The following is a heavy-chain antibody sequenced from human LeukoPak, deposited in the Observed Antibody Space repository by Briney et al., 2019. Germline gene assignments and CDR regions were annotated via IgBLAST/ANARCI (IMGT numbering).Heavy chain of an antibody. CDR3: ARHGGVGGYYFDY. Sequence: SETLSLTCTGSGGSISSYYWSWIRQPPGKGLEWIGYIYYSGSTNYNPSLKSRVTISVDTSKNQFSLKLSSVTAADTAVYYCARHGGVGGYYFDYWGQGTLVTVSS. V-gene: IGHV4-59*08. CDR1: GGSISSYY. D-gene: IGHD3-3*01. CDR2: IYYSGST. J-gene: IGHJ4*02.